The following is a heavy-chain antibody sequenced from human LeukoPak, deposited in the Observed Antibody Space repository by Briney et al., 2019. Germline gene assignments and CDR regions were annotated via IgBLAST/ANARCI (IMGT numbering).Heavy chain of an antibody. CDR1: GFTFRSYW. CDR3: ARDDPAGTLNY. V-gene: IGHV3-74*01. J-gene: IGHJ4*02. Sequence: GGSLRLSCAASGFTFRSYWMPWVRQAPGKGLVWVSRINSDGSSTNYADSVKGRFTISRDNAKNTLYLQVNSLRAEDTAVYYCARDDPAGTLNYWGQGTLVTVSS. D-gene: IGHD6-13*01. CDR2: INSDGSST.